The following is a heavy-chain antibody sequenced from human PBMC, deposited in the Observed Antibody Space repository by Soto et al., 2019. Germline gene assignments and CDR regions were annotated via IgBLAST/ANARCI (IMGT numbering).Heavy chain of an antibody. V-gene: IGHV3-21*01. CDR3: ARSYCSSTSCSIRAFGY. J-gene: IGHJ4*02. D-gene: IGHD2-2*01. CDR1: GFTFSSYS. Sequence: VQLVESGGGLVEGGGSLRLSCAASGFTFSSYSMNWVRQAPGKGLEWVSTTSSSGTYIYYTDSVKGRFTISRDNAKNSLYLQMNSLRAEDTAVYYCARSYCSSTSCSIRAFGYWGQGTLVTVSS. CDR2: TSSSGTYI.